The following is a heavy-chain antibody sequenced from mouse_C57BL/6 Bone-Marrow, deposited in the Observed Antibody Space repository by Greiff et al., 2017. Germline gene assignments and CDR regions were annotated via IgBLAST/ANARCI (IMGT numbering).Heavy chain of an antibody. V-gene: IGHV1-81*01. CDR3: ARETSTGTVDY. J-gene: IGHJ2*01. CDR2: IYPRSGNT. CDR1: GYTFTSYG. Sequence: QVHVKQSGAELARPGASVKLSCKASGYTFTSYGISWVKQRTGQGLEWIGEIYPRSGNTYYNEKFKGKATLTADKSSSTAYMELRSLTSEDSAVYFCARETSTGTVDYWGQGTTLTVSS. D-gene: IGHD4-1*02.